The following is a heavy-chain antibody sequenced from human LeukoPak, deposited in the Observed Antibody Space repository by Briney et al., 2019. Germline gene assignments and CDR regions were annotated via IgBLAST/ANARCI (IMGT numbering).Heavy chain of an antibody. D-gene: IGHD3-10*01. V-gene: IGHV3-7*04. Sequence: PGGSLRLSCAASGITFSSYSMNWVRQAPGKGLEWVANIKQDGSEKYSVDSVKGRFTISRDNAKNSLYLQMNSLRAEDTAVYYCTREYYYGSGSYPRYWGQGTLVTVSS. CDR2: IKQDGSEK. CDR1: GITFSSYS. J-gene: IGHJ4*02. CDR3: TREYYYGSGSYPRY.